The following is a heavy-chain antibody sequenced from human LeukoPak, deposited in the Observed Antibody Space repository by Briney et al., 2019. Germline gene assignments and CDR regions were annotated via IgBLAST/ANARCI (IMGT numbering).Heavy chain of an antibody. CDR1: GGSISSYY. Sequence: SETLSLTCTVSGGSISSYYWSWIRQPPGKGLEWIGYIYHSGSTKYNPPLTSRVTISVDTSKNQFSLKLSSVTAADTAVYYCARDGYSGNDGLWGQGTLVTVSS. CDR3: ARDGYSGNDGL. V-gene: IGHV4-59*01. CDR2: IYHSGST. D-gene: IGHD5-12*01. J-gene: IGHJ4*02.